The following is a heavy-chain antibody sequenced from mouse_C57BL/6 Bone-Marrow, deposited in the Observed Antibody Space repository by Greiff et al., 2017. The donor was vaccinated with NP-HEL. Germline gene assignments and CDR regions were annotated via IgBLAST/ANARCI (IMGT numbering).Heavy chain of an antibody. D-gene: IGHD1-1*01. CDR3: VKADYYGSSRGYFDV. J-gene: IGHJ1*03. CDR2: ISNKANGYTT. V-gene: IGHV7-4*01. CDR1: GFTFTAYY. Sequence: EVMLVESGGGLVQPGASLRLSCAASGFTFTAYYMSWVRQPPGKAPEWLALISNKANGYTTEYTASVKGRFTISRDNSQNILYLQMNTLRAEDSATYYGVKADYYGSSRGYFDVWGTGTTVTVSS.